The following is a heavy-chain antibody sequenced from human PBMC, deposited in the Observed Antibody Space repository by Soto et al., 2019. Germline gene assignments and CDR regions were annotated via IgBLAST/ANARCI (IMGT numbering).Heavy chain of an antibody. V-gene: IGHV4-39*01. J-gene: IGHJ4*02. CDR2: IYYSGST. CDR3: AEFILTGYSYSYYFEY. D-gene: IGHD3-9*01. Sequence: SETLSLSCTVSGGSISSSSYYWGWIRQPPGKGLEWIGSIYYSGSTYYNPSLKSRVTISVDTSKNQFSLKLSSVTAADMVVYYFAEFILTGYSYSYYFEYWGQGTLVTVSS. CDR1: GGSISSSSYY.